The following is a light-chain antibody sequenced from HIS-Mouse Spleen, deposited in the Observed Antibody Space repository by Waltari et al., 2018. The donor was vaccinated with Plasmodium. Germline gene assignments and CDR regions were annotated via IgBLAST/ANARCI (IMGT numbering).Light chain of an antibody. CDR2: EDS. J-gene: IGLJ3*02. Sequence: SYELTQPPSVSVSPGHTARTTSSGAALPKQTAYWYQQKSGQAPVLVIYEDSKRPSGLPERFSGSSSGTMATLTISGAQVEDEADYYCYSTDSSGNHRVFGGGTKLTVL. CDR1: ALPKQT. CDR3: YSTDSSGNHRV. V-gene: IGLV3-10*01.